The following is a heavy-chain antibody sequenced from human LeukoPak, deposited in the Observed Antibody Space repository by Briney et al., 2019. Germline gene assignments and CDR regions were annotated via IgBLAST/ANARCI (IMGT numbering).Heavy chain of an antibody. Sequence: AGGSLRLSCAASGFTVSSYAMSWVRQAPGKGLEWVSAISGGGGSTYYADSVKGRFTISRDNSKNTLYLQMNSLRAEDTAVYYCAKASHYDILTGYYTLGGYFDYWGQGTLVTVSS. D-gene: IGHD3-9*01. CDR2: ISGGGGST. CDR3: AKASHYDILTGYYTLGGYFDY. CDR1: GFTVSSYA. J-gene: IGHJ4*02. V-gene: IGHV3-23*01.